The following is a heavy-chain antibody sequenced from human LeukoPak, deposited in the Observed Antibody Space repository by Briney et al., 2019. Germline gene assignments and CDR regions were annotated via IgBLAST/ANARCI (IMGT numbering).Heavy chain of an antibody. Sequence: GGSLRLSCAASGFMFSSNWMSWVRLAPGKGLEWVANIKEDGTETYYVDSVKGRFTISRDNAKNSLYLQMNSLRVEDTAVYYCAKGATVTTFDYWGQGTLVTVSS. J-gene: IGHJ4*02. CDR2: IKEDGTET. CDR3: AKGATVTTFDY. V-gene: IGHV3-7*03. CDR1: GFMFSSNW. D-gene: IGHD4-17*01.